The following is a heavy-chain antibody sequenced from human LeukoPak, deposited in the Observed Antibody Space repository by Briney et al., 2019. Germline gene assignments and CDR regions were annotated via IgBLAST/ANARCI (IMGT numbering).Heavy chain of an antibody. CDR2: ISSSSSYI. D-gene: IGHD6-13*01. Sequence: GGSLRLSCAASGFTFSSYSMNWVRQAPGKGLEWVSSISSSSSYIYYADSVKGRFTISRDNAKNSLYLQMNSLRAEDTAVYYCARGLVGSSSWYDDLDYWGQGTLVTVSS. CDR3: ARGLVGSSSWYDDLDY. J-gene: IGHJ4*02. CDR1: GFTFSSYS. V-gene: IGHV3-21*01.